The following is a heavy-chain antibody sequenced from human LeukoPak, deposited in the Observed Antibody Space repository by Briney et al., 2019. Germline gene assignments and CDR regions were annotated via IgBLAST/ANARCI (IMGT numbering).Heavy chain of an antibody. J-gene: IGHJ4*02. V-gene: IGHV1-2*02. CDR2: INPNSGGT. CDR3: ARVRNSGFRYVDS. CDR1: GYTFTGHF. D-gene: IGHD5-12*01. Sequence: ASVKVSCKASGYTFTGHFMHWVRQAPGQGLEWMGWINPNSGGTNYAQKFQGRVTMTRDTSISTAYMELSRLTSDDTAVYYCARVRNSGFRYVDSWGQGTLVTVSS.